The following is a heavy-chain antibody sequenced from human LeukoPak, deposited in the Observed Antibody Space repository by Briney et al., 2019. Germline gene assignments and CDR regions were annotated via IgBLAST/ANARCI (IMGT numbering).Heavy chain of an antibody. Sequence: GSLRLSCAASGFTFSSYWMSWIRQPPGKGLEWIGEINHSGSTNYNPSLKSRVTISVDTSKNQFSLKLSSVTAADTAVYYCAVYGSGSYYNYDYWGQGTLVTVSS. CDR2: INHSGST. V-gene: IGHV4-34*08. J-gene: IGHJ4*02. D-gene: IGHD3-10*01. CDR3: AVYGSGSYYNYDY. CDR1: GFTFSSYW.